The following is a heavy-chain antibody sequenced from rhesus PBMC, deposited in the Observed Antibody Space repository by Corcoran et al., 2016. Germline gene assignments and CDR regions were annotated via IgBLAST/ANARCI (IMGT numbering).Heavy chain of an antibody. J-gene: IGHJ4*01. Sequence: QVQLQESGPGLVKPSETLSLTCAVSGGSISSGYGWSWIRQPPGKGLEWIWYIYGSSGKTYYNPSRKSRVTISKDTSKNQFSLKLSSVTAADTAVYYCASSATVAATRRMDYWGQGVLVTVSS. CDR2: IYGSSGKT. CDR1: GGSISSGYG. D-gene: IGHD4-29*01. CDR3: ASSATVAATRRMDY. V-gene: IGHV4S7*01.